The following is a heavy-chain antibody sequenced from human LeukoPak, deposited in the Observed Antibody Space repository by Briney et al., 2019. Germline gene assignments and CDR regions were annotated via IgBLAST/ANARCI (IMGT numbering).Heavy chain of an antibody. Sequence: PGRSLRLSCAASGFTFSTYGFHWVRQAPGKGLEWVALIWYDGINKYYADSVKGRFTISRDYSKNTLYLQMNSLRAEDTAVYYCARDGSRGRFQHWGQGTLVTVSS. D-gene: IGHD2-2*03. CDR1: GFTFSTYG. CDR2: IWYDGINK. J-gene: IGHJ1*01. CDR3: ARDGSRGRFQH. V-gene: IGHV3-33*01.